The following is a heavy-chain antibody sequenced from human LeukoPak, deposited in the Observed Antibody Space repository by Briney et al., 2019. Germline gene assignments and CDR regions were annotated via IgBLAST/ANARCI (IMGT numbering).Heavy chain of an antibody. Sequence: GGSLRLSCTASGFTFGDYAMSWVRQAPGKGLEWVGFIRSKAYGGTTEYAASVKGRFTISRDDSKSIAYLQMNSLKTEDTAVYYCTRPYYYDSSGLCYWGQGTLVTVS. CDR1: GFTFGDYA. V-gene: IGHV3-49*04. J-gene: IGHJ4*02. CDR3: TRPYYYDSSGLCY. D-gene: IGHD3-22*01. CDR2: IRSKAYGGTT.